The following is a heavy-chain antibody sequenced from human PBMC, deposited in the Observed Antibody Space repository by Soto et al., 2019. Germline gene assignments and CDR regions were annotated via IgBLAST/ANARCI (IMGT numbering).Heavy chain of an antibody. CDR2: TYYRSEWYN. V-gene: IGHV6-1*01. J-gene: IGHJ4*02. D-gene: IGHD3-10*01. CDR3: ARLISGGGGLDY. CDR1: GDSVSSNSAA. Sequence: SQTLSLTCAISGDSVSSNSAAWTWIRQSPSRGLEWLGRTYYRSEWYNDYAVSVKSRIRINPDTSKNQFSLQLDSVTPDDTALYYCARLISGGGGLDYWGQGTLVTVSS.